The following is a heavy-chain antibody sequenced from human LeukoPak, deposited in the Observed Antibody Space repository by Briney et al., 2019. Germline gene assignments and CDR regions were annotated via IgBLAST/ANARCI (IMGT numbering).Heavy chain of an antibody. D-gene: IGHD3-10*01. CDR2: ISYDGSNK. CDR3: AIGLRSYFDY. J-gene: IGHJ4*02. Sequence: PGRSLRLSCAASGFTFSSYGMHWVRQAPGKGLEWVAVISYDGSNKYYADSVKGRFTISRDNSKNTLYLQMNSLRAEDTAVYYCAIGLRSYFDYWGQGTPVTVSS. CDR1: GFTFSSYG. V-gene: IGHV3-30*03.